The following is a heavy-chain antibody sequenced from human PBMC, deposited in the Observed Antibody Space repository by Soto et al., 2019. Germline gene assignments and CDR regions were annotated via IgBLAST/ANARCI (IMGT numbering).Heavy chain of an antibody. CDR2: ISYDGSHK. CDR1: VFSFSIYA. CDR3: AKVAGVATGGTVGGLDP. Sequence: PWGLLRVAWRPSVFSFSIYAMHWVRQAPGKGLQWVGVISYDGSHKFYGESVNGRFTVSRDNSKNTLCLQMPSLTTEDTGIYYCAKVAGVATGGTVGGLDPWGQGTLVTVSS. D-gene: IGHD6-13*01. V-gene: IGHV3-30*18. J-gene: IGHJ5*02.